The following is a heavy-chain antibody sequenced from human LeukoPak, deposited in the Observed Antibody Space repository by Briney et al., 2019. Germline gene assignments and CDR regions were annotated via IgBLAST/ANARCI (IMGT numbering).Heavy chain of an antibody. Sequence: PSETLSLTCAVSGYSISSGYYWIWIRQPPRKGLEWIGSLYHSDSIYYNPSLESRVTMSVDTSKHQFSLKLSFVTAADTAVYYCARQHDSYHYYYVDVWGKGTTVTVSS. D-gene: IGHD6-13*01. CDR3: ARQHDSYHYYYVDV. J-gene: IGHJ6*03. CDR2: LYHSDSI. CDR1: GYSISSGYY. V-gene: IGHV4-38-2*01.